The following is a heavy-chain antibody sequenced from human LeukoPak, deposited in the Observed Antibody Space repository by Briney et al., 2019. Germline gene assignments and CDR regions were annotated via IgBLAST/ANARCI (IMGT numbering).Heavy chain of an antibody. CDR1: GFTFSNDW. J-gene: IGHJ4*02. CDR3: TTATKSGTYSRGY. D-gene: IGHD1-26*01. CDR2: IKSKTDGGTT. Sequence: PGGSLRLSCAASGFTFSNDWMNWVRQVPGKGREWVGRIKSKTDGGTTDYAAPVKGRFTISRDDSKNTLYLQMNSLKTEDTAVYYCTTATKSGTYSRGYWGQGTLVTVSS. V-gene: IGHV3-15*01.